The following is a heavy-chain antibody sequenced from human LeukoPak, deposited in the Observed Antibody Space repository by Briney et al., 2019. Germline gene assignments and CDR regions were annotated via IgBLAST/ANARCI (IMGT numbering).Heavy chain of an antibody. Sequence: GGSLRLSCAASGFTFSSYWMSWVRQAPGKGLEWVANIKQDGSEKYYVDSVKGRFTIFRDNAKNSLYLQMNSLRAEDTAVYYCASSAALPRGYYYSGMDVWGQGTTVTVSS. CDR2: IKQDGSEK. D-gene: IGHD3-10*01. J-gene: IGHJ6*02. V-gene: IGHV3-7*01. CDR1: GFTFSSYW. CDR3: ASSAALPRGYYYSGMDV.